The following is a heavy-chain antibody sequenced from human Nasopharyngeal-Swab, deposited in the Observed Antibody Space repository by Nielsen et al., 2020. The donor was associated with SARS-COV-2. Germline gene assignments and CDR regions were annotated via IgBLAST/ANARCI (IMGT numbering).Heavy chain of an antibody. CDR3: AREIYDGHRDP. CDR2: MYYSGNT. V-gene: IGHV4-59*01. Sequence: RQAPGKGLEWIGYMYYSGNTNYNPSLKSRVTISVDTSKNQFSLKLSSVTAADTAVYYCAREIYDGHRDPWGQGTLVTVSS. J-gene: IGHJ5*02. D-gene: IGHD3-3*01.